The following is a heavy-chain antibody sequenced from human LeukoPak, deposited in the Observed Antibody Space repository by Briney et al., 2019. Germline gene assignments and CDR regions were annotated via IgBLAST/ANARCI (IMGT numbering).Heavy chain of an antibody. D-gene: IGHD2-15*01. CDR3: AGRHCSGGGCYFAGADPFDY. CDR1: GFTVSSTY. V-gene: IGHV3-53*01. J-gene: IGHJ4*02. CDR2: IYSGGKV. Sequence: GGSLRLSCAASGFTVSSTYMSWVRQAPGKGLEWVSVIYSGGKVYYIDSVKGRFTISRDTSKNTLYLQMNSLRVEDTAVYFCAGRHCSGGGCYFAGADPFDYWGQGTLVTVSS.